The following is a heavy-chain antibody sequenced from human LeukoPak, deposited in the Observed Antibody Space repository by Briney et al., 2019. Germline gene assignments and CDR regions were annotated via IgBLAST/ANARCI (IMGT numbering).Heavy chain of an antibody. Sequence: GGSLRLSCAASGFTFSSYGMHWVRQAPGKGLEWVAVIWYDGSNKYYADSVKGRFTISRDNSKNTLYLQMNSLRAEDTAVYYCAREKYQLLAFDYWGQGTLVTVSS. V-gene: IGHV3-33*01. J-gene: IGHJ4*02. CDR3: AREKYQLLAFDY. CDR1: GFTFSSYG. D-gene: IGHD2-2*01. CDR2: IWYDGSNK.